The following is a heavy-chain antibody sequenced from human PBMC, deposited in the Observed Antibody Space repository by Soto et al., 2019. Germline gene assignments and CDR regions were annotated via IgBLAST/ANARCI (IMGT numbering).Heavy chain of an antibody. CDR1: GGTFSSYT. CDR2: IIPILGIA. J-gene: IGHJ6*02. V-gene: IGHV1-69*02. CDR3: ARARGCSGWERDYYYYGMNV. D-gene: IGHD6-19*01. Sequence: QVQLVQSGAEVKKPGSSVKVSCKASGGTFSSYTISWVRQAPGQGLEWMGRIIPILGIANYAQKFQGRVTITADKSTSTAYMELSSLRSEDTAVYYCARARGCSGWERDYYYYGMNVWGQGTTVTVSS.